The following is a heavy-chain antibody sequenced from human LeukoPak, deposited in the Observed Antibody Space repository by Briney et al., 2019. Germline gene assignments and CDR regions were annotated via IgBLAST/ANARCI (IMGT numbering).Heavy chain of an antibody. J-gene: IGHJ4*02. CDR2: IYTSGST. CDR1: GGSISSYY. V-gene: IGHV4-4*07. CDR3: AGPWFGES. D-gene: IGHD3-10*01. Sequence: SETLSLTCTVAGGSISSYYWSWIRQPAGKGLEWIGRIYTSGSTHYTPSLKSRVTMSVDTSKNQFSLKLSSVSAADPAVYYCAGPWFGESWGQGTLVTVSS.